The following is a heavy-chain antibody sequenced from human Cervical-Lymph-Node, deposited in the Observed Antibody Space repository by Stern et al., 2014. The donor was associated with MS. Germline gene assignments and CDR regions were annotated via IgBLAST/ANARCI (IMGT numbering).Heavy chain of an antibody. CDR3: ARVETTGSAMDV. V-gene: IGHV4-31*11. J-gene: IGHJ6*02. CDR2: IYYSGTT. CDR1: GGSINSGAYC. D-gene: IGHD4-17*01. Sequence: QLQLQESGPGLVKPSQTLSLTCAVSGGSINSGAYCWSWIRQSPGNGLEWIGYIYYSGTTRYNPSLRSRVTISVDTSKSQFSLRLTSVTAADTAVYYCARVETTGSAMDVWGQGTTVTVSS.